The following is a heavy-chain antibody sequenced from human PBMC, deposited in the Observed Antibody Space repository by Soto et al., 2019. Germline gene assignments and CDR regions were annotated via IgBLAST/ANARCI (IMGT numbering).Heavy chain of an antibody. J-gene: IGHJ4*02. CDR2: IWYDGSNQ. CDR1: GFTFSSFA. CDR3: AREVAYSDYPLGIDY. Sequence: QVQLVESGGGVVQPGRSLRLSCAASGFTFSSFAMHWVRQAPGKGLEWVALIWYDGSNQYYADSVKGRFTISRDNSRSTLYLQMNSLGADDTSVYFCAREVAYSDYPLGIDYWGQGNLVTFSS. V-gene: IGHV3-33*01. D-gene: IGHD4-17*01.